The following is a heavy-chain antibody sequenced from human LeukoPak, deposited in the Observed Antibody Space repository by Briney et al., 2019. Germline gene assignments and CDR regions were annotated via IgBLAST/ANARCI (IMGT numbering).Heavy chain of an antibody. J-gene: IGHJ4*02. CDR2: ISSSSSYI. V-gene: IGHV3-21*01. CDR3: ASGQQLVEIDY. CDR1: GFTFSSYS. D-gene: IGHD6-13*01. Sequence: GGSLRLSCAASGFTFSSYSMNWVRQAPGKGLEWVSSISSSSSYIYYADSVKGRFTISRDNAKNPLYLQMNSLRAEDTAVYYCASGQQLVEIDYWGQGTLVTVSS.